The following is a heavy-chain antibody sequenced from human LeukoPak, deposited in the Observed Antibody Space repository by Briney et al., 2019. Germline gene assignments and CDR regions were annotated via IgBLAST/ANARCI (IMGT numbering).Heavy chain of an antibody. Sequence: GGSLRLSCAASGFTFSDYYMSWIRQAPGKGLEWVSYISSSGSYTNYADSVKGRFTISRDNAKNSLYLQMNSLRAEATAVYYCARDGRGYYYGSLDYWGQGTLVTVSS. J-gene: IGHJ4*02. V-gene: IGHV3-11*06. CDR1: GFTFSDYY. CDR2: ISSSGSYT. CDR3: ARDGRGYYYGSLDY. D-gene: IGHD3-10*01.